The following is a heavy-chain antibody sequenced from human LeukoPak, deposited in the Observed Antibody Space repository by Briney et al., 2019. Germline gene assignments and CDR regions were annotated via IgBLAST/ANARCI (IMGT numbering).Heavy chain of an antibody. D-gene: IGHD1-1*01. CDR1: GGSFSGYY. Sequence: SETLSLTCAVYGGSFSGYYWSWIRQPPGKGLEWIGEINHSGSTNYNSSLKSRVTISVDTSKNQFSLKLSSVTAADTAVYYCARFGLVGNWFDPWGQGTLVTVSS. V-gene: IGHV4-34*01. CDR2: INHSGST. J-gene: IGHJ5*02. CDR3: ARFGLVGNWFDP.